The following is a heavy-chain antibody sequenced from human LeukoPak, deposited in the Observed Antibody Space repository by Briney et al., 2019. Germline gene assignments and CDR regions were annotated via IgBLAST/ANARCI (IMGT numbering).Heavy chain of an antibody. V-gene: IGHV3-48*04. Sequence: PGGSLRLSCAASGFTFSSYSMNWVRQAPGKGLEWVSYISSSSSTIDYADSVKGRFTISRDDAKNSLFLQMNSLRAEDTAVYYCARDGVATGMGEEFDYWGQGTLVAVSS. CDR2: ISSSSSTI. D-gene: IGHD5-12*01. CDR1: GFTFSSYS. J-gene: IGHJ4*02. CDR3: ARDGVATGMGEEFDY.